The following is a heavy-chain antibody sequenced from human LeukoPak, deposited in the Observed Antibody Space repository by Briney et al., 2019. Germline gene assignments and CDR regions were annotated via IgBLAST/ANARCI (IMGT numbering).Heavy chain of an antibody. Sequence: ASVRVSSMASGYTFTIYGISWVRQAPGQGREWMGWINTNTGNPTYAQGFTGRFVFSLDTSVSTAYLQISSLKAEDTAVYYCARDYFGIAAAPMQAGAEYFQHWGQGTLVTVSS. V-gene: IGHV7-4-1*02. J-gene: IGHJ1*01. CDR2: INTNTGNP. CDR1: GYTFTIYG. CDR3: ARDYFGIAAAPMQAGAEYFQH. D-gene: IGHD6-13*01.